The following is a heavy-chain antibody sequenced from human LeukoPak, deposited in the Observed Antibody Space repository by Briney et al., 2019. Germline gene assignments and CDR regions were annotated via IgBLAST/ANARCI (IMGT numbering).Heavy chain of an antibody. Sequence: PGGSLRLSCAASGFTFTNHWMHWVRQAPGKGLVWVSRIRPDGRETNHADSVKGRFTISRDNAKNTLYLQMNSLRAEDTAVYYCASGPSGSYVLYWGQGTLVTVSS. V-gene: IGHV3-74*01. D-gene: IGHD1-26*01. J-gene: IGHJ4*02. CDR1: GFTFTNHW. CDR2: IRPDGRET. CDR3: ASGPSGSYVLY.